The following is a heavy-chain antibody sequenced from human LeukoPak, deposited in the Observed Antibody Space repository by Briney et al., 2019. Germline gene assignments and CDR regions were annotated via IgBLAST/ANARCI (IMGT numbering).Heavy chain of an antibody. D-gene: IGHD3-9*01. V-gene: IGHV3-21*01. CDR1: GFTFSSYS. J-gene: IGHJ4*02. CDR3: ARAYDILTGPFDY. CDR2: ISSSSSYI. Sequence: PGGSLRLSCAASGFTFSSYSMNWVRQAPGKGLEWVSSISSSSSYIYYADSVKGRFTISRDNAKNSLYLQMNSLRAEDTAVYYCARAYDILTGPFDYWGQGTPVTVSS.